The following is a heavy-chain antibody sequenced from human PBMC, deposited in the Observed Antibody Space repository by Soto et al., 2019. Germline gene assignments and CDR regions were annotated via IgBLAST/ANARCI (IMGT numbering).Heavy chain of an antibody. CDR3: ARDLAGYSSSWYNNWFDP. Sequence: SETLSLTCTVSGGSISSYYWSWIRQPPGKGLEWIGYIYYSGSTNYNPSLKSRVTISVDTSKNQFSLKLSSVTAADTAVYYCARDLAGYSSSWYNNWFDPWGQGTLVTVSS. J-gene: IGHJ5*02. D-gene: IGHD6-13*01. CDR2: IYYSGST. V-gene: IGHV4-59*01. CDR1: GGSISSYY.